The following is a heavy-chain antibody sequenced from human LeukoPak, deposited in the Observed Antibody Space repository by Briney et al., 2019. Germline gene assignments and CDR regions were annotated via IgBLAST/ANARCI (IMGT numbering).Heavy chain of an antibody. J-gene: IGHJ6*03. CDR2: ISSSSSTI. Sequence: GGSLRLSCAASGFTFSSYSMNWVRQAPGKGLEWVSYISSSSSTIYYADSVKGRFTISRDNSKNTLYLQMNSLRAEDTAVYYCAKGRGWEASYYYYYMDVWGKGTTVTISS. V-gene: IGHV3-48*01. CDR1: GFTFSSYS. D-gene: IGHD1-26*01. CDR3: AKGRGWEASYYYYYMDV.